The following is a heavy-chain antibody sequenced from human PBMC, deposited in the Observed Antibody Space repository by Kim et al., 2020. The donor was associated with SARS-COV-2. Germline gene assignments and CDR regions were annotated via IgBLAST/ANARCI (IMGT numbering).Heavy chain of an antibody. CDR1: GFSLNTSTMC. D-gene: IGHD3-10*01. CDR3: ARMLSNSGSIDY. CDR2: IDWDDDK. Sequence: SGPTLVNPTQTLTLTCTFSGFSLNTSTMCVSWIRQPPGKALEWLARIDWDDDKYYSTSLKTRLTISKDTSKNQVVLTMTSMDPVDTATYYCARMLSNSGSIDYWGQGTPVTVSS. V-gene: IGHV2-70*11. J-gene: IGHJ4*02.